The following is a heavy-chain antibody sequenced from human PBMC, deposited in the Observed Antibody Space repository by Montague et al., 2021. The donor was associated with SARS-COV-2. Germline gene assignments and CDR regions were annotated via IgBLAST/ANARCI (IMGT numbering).Heavy chain of an antibody. CDR3: AKAIYCYGGSCYFYGMDV. CDR2: ISYDGSNK. D-gene: IGHD2-15*01. J-gene: IGHJ6*02. CDR1: GFTFISYG. V-gene: IGHV3-30*18. Sequence: SLRLSCAASGFTFISYGMHWVRQAPGKGLEWVAIISYDGSNKYYADSMKGRFTVSRDNSKNTLYLQMNSLRAEDTAVYYCAKAIYCYGGSCYFYGMDVWGQGTTVTVSS.